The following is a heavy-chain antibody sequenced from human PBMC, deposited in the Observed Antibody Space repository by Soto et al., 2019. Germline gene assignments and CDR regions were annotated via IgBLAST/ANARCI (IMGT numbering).Heavy chain of an antibody. Sequence: SETLSLTCSVYGGSFSGHSWTWIRQSPGKGLQWIGDINHSGRVNYSPSLKSRVTISLDTSKNQFSLTLSAVTAADTAMYYCSTRAYDTNGYYRFDPWGQGTLVTVSS. CDR1: GGSFSGHS. CDR3: STRAYDTNGYYRFDP. J-gene: IGHJ5*01. CDR2: INHSGRV. V-gene: IGHV4-34*01. D-gene: IGHD3-22*01.